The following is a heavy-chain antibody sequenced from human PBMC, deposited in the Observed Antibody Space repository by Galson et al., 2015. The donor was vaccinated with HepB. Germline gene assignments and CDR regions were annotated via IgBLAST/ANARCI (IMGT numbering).Heavy chain of an antibody. CDR1: GYIFTSYD. CDR2: MNPNSNNT. CDR3: ARLSRGRGAWGY. J-gene: IGHJ4*02. Sequence: SVKVSCKASGYIFTSYDIDWVRRATGQGPEWMGWMNPNSNNTGYAQKVQGRVPMARNTSISTAYMDLSSLRFDDTAVYYCARLSRGRGAWGYWGQGTLVTVSS. D-gene: IGHD2/OR15-2a*01. V-gene: IGHV1-8*01.